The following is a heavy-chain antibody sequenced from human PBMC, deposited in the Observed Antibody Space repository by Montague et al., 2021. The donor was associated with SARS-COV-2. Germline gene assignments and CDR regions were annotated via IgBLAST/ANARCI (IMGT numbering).Heavy chain of an antibody. CDR1: GGSIANSHNY. Sequence: SETLSLTCTVSGGSIANSHNYWGWVRQPPGKGLEWIGSVLYTETPYDXPSLTARVTISLDTSKNQFSLKLYSVTAADTATYFCVAGGDGAKAGAYWGQGTLVTVSS. D-gene: IGHD4-17*01. V-gene: IGHV4-39*07. CDR2: VLYTETP. CDR3: VAGGDGAKAGAY. J-gene: IGHJ4*02.